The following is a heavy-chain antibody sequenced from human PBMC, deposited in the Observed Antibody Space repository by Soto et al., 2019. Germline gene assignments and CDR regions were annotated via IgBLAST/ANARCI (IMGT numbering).Heavy chain of an antibody. CDR2: ISYDGSNK. CDR1: GFTFSSYG. J-gene: IGHJ4*02. Sequence: PGGSLRLFCAASGFTFSSYGMHWVRQAPGKGLEWVAVISYDGSNKYYADSVKGRFTISRDNSKNTLYLQMNSLRAEDTAVYYCAKDLYDYGDSYHYFDYWGQGTLVTVSS. CDR3: AKDLYDYGDSYHYFDY. D-gene: IGHD4-17*01. V-gene: IGHV3-30*18.